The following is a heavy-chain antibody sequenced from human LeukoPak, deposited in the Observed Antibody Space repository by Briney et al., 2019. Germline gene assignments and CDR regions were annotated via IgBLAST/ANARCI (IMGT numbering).Heavy chain of an antibody. D-gene: IGHD2-2*01. CDR3: ARWGGTYQTYFDY. Sequence: GASVKVSCKTSGYTFTSYDISWVRQAPGQGLEWMGCISGYTGNTNYAQNLQDRVTMTTDTSTSTAYMELRSLRSDDTAVYYCARWGGTYQTYFDYWGQGTLVTVCS. CDR2: ISGYTGNT. CDR1: GYTFTSYD. J-gene: IGHJ4*02. V-gene: IGHV1-18*01.